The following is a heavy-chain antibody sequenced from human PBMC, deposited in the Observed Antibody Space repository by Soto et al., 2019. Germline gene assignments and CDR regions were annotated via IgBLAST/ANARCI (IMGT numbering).Heavy chain of an antibody. D-gene: IGHD2-2*01. CDR3: ARDSPTGSSTSCYFDY. CDR1: GGTFSSYA. CDR2: IIPIFGTA. J-gene: IGHJ4*02. Sequence: QVQLVQSGAEVKKPGSSVKVSCKASGGTFSSYAISWVRQAPGQGLEWMGGIIPIFGTANYAQKFQGRVTITADKSTSTAYRELSSLRSEDTAVYYCARDSPTGSSTSCYFDYWGQGTLVTVSS. V-gene: IGHV1-69*06.